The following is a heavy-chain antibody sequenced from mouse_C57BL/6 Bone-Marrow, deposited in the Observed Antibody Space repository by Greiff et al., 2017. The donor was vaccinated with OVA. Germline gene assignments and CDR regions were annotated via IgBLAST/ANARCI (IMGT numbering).Heavy chain of an antibody. Sequence: QVQLQQPGAELVRPGTSVKLSCKASGYTFTSYWMHWVKQRPGPGLEWIGVIDPSDSYTNYNQKFKGKATLTVDTSSSTAYMQLSSLTSEDSAVYYCARRGEYYYAMDYWGQGTSVTVSS. V-gene: IGHV1-59*01. CDR2: IDPSDSYT. CDR3: ARRGEYYYAMDY. CDR1: GYTFTSYW. J-gene: IGHJ4*01.